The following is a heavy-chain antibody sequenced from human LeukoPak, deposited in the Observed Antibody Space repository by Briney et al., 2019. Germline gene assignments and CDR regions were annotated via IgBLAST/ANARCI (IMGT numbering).Heavy chain of an antibody. CDR2: IWYDGNNK. CDR3: ARDYYYDSSGYYYPDY. J-gene: IGHJ4*02. V-gene: IGHV3-33*01. CDR1: GFTFSSYG. Sequence: PGRSLRLSCAASGFTFSSYGMHWVRQAPGKGLEWVAVIWYDGNNKYYADSVKGRFTISRDNSKNTLYLQMNSLRAEDTAVYYCARDYYYDSSGYYYPDYWGQGTLVTVSS. D-gene: IGHD3-22*01.